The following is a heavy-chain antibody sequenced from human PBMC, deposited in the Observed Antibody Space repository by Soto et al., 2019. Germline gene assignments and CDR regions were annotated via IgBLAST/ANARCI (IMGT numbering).Heavy chain of an antibody. CDR2: IIPHLGIA. Sequence: SVNVSCKASRGPFSSYTIRWVRQAPGQGLEWMGRIIPHLGIANYAQKFQGRVTMTTAKSTSTAYMELRSLRSEDTAVYYCARVLFRSWYSSGWYDAFDIWGQGTMVTVSS. CDR1: RGPFSSYT. CDR3: ARVLFRSWYSSGWYDAFDI. J-gene: IGHJ3*02. D-gene: IGHD6-19*01. V-gene: IGHV1-69*02.